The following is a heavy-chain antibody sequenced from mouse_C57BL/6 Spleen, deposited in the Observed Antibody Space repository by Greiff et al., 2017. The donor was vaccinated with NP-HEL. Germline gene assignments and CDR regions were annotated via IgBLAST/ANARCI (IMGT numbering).Heavy chain of an antibody. CDR1: GYAFTNYL. CDR3: ARRYSKGYYYAMDY. V-gene: IGHV1-54*01. CDR2: INPGSGGT. J-gene: IGHJ4*01. Sequence: QVQLKQSGAELVRPGTSVKVSCKASGYAFTNYLIEWVKQRPGQGLEWIGVINPGSGGTNYNEKFKGKATLTADKSSSTAYMQLSSLTSEDSAVYFCARRYSKGYYYAMDYWGQGTSVTVSS. D-gene: IGHD2-5*01.